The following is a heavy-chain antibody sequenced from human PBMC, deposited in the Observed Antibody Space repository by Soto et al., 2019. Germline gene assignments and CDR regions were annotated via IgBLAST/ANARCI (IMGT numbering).Heavy chain of an antibody. D-gene: IGHD3-3*01. Sequence: QVQLVQSGAEVKKPGSSVKVSCKASGGTFSSYAISWVRQAPGQGREWMGGILPIFGTANYAQKFQGRVTITADKSTSTAYMELSSLRSEDTAVYYCARDLINHSFGVVISWGWFDPWGQGTLVTVSS. V-gene: IGHV1-69*06. CDR3: ARDLINHSFGVVISWGWFDP. CDR1: GGTFSSYA. J-gene: IGHJ5*02. CDR2: ILPIFGTA.